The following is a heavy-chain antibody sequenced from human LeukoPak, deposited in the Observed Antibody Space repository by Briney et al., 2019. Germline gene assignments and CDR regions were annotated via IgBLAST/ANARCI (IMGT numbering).Heavy chain of an antibody. CDR3: ARDFPDDSSGYRGLDY. V-gene: IGHV1-18*01. CDR2: ISAYNGNT. Sequence: GASVKVSCKASGYTFTSYGISWVRQAPGQGLEWMGWISAYNGNTNYAQKLQGRVTMTTDTSTSTAYMELRSLRSDDTAVYYCARDFPDDSSGYRGLDYWGQGTLVTVSS. J-gene: IGHJ4*02. CDR1: GYTFTSYG. D-gene: IGHD3-22*01.